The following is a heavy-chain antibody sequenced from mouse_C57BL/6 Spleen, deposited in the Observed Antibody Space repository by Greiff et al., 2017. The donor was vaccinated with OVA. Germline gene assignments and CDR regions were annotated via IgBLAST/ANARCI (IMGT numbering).Heavy chain of an antibody. CDR1: GYTFTSYW. Sequence: QVQLQQPGAELVKPGASVKLSCKASGYTFTSYWMQWVKQRPGQGLEWIGEIDPSDSYTNYNQKFKGKATLTVDPSSSTAYMQLSSLTSEDTAVYYCARFKSKNAMDYWGQGTSVTVSS. CDR3: ARFKSKNAMDY. V-gene: IGHV1-50*01. J-gene: IGHJ4*01. CDR2: IDPSDSYT. D-gene: IGHD2-5*01.